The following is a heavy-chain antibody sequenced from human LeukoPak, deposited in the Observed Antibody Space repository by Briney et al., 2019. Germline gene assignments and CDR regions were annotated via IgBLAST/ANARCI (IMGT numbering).Heavy chain of an antibody. V-gene: IGHV7-4-1*02. Sequence: ASVKVSCTASGYTFTSYAMNWVRQAPGQGLEWMGWINTNTGNPTYAQGFTGRFVFSLDTSVSTAYLQISSLKAADTAVYYCARDPYSSSLGHFDYWGQGTLVTVSS. J-gene: IGHJ4*02. CDR3: ARDPYSSSLGHFDY. CDR2: INTNTGNP. D-gene: IGHD6-13*01. CDR1: GYTFTSYA.